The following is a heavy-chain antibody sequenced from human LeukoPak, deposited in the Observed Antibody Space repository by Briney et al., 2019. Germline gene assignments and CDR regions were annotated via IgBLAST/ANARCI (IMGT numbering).Heavy chain of an antibody. CDR1: GGSISSSYYY. CDR2: IYYSGST. Sequence: PSETLSLTCTVSGGSISSSYYYWGWLRQPPGKGLEWIGSIYYSGSTYYNPSLKSRVTISVYTSKKQFSLKLNSVTAADTPVYYCANASSGSYYYFDYWGEGNLVTVSS. J-gene: IGHJ4*02. CDR3: ANASSGSYYYFDY. D-gene: IGHD1-26*01. V-gene: IGHV4-39*01.